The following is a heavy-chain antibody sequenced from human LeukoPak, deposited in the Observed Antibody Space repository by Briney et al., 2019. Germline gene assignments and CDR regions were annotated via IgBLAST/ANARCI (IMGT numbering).Heavy chain of an antibody. Sequence: VASVKVSCKASGYTFTGYYMHWVRQAPGQGLEWMGWINPNSGGTNYAQKFQGRVTMTRDTSISTAYMELSRLRSDDTAVYYCASGIAAAGHSWYFDYWVQGTLVTVSS. V-gene: IGHV1-2*02. CDR3: ASGIAAAGHSWYFDY. CDR1: GYTFTGYY. CDR2: INPNSGGT. J-gene: IGHJ4*02. D-gene: IGHD6-13*01.